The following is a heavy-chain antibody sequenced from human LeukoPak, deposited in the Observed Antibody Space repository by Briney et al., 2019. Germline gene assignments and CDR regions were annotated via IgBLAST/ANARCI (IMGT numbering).Heavy chain of an antibody. CDR3: ARDRLGYDILTGYSDYYAMDV. CDR1: GFSFRSYG. D-gene: IGHD3-9*01. V-gene: IGHV3-33*01. CDR2: IWYDGSII. Sequence: GGSLRLSCAAPGFSFRSYGMHWVRQAPGKGLEWVAVIWYDGSIIYYADSVKGRFTISRDSSKNTMYLQMNSLRAEDTAVYYCARDRLGYDILTGYSDYYAMDVWGQGTTVTVSS. J-gene: IGHJ6*02.